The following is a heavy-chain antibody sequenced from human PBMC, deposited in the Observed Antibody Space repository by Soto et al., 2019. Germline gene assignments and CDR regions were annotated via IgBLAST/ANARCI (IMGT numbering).Heavy chain of an antibody. D-gene: IGHD6-13*01. Sequence: SETLSLTCAVYGGSIGNSYWSWIRQSPGKGLEWIGYIYYSGSSNYNPSLKSRVSISVDTSKNQFSLKLSSVTAADTAVYYCARHSSSWPIFDYWGQGTLVTVS. CDR1: GGSIGNSY. CDR2: IYYSGSS. CDR3: ARHSSSWPIFDY. V-gene: IGHV4-59*08. J-gene: IGHJ4*02.